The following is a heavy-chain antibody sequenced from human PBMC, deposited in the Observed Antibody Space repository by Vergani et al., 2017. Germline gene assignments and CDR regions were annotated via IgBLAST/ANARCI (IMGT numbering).Heavy chain of an antibody. Sequence: QVQLQESGPGLVKPSQTLSLTCTVSGGSISSGDYYWSWIRQPPGKGLEWIGYIYYSGSTYYNPSLKSRVTISVDTSKNQFSLKLSSVTAADTAVYYCARGREQLGQYYYYMDVWGKGTTVTVSS. CDR1: GGSISSGDYY. J-gene: IGHJ6*03. CDR2: IYYSGST. D-gene: IGHD6-6*01. CDR3: ARGREQLGQYYYYMDV. V-gene: IGHV4-30-4*08.